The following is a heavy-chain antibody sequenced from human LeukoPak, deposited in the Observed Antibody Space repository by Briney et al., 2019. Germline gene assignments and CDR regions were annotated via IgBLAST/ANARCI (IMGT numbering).Heavy chain of an antibody. V-gene: IGHV1-46*01. D-gene: IGHD2-15*01. CDR2: INPNVGST. CDR3: ARDTRLTKGYCSGGSCYSPYYFDY. J-gene: IGHJ4*02. Sequence: ASVKVSCKASGYTFTSYYMHWVRQAPGQGLEWMGIINPNVGSTSYAHKFHGRVTITRDTSTSTVYMELSSLRSEDPAVYYCARDTRLTKGYCSGGSCYSPYYFDYWGQGTLVTVSS. CDR1: GYTFTSYY.